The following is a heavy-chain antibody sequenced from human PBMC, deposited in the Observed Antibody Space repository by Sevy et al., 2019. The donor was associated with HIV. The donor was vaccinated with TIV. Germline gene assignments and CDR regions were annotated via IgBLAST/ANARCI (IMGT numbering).Heavy chain of an antibody. Sequence: ASVKVSCKASGYTFTGYYMHWVRRAPGQGLEWMGWINPNSGGTNYAQKFQGRVTMTRDTSISTAYMELSRLRSDDTAVYYCARGRSGITMTPGGFDIWGQGTMVTVSS. D-gene: IGHD3-22*01. CDR3: ARGRSGITMTPGGFDI. J-gene: IGHJ3*02. CDR1: GYTFTGYY. CDR2: INPNSGGT. V-gene: IGHV1-2*02.